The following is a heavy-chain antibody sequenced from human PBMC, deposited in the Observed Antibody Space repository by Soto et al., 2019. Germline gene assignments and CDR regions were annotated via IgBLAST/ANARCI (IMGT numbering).Heavy chain of an antibody. CDR2: VYPGDSDT. CDR1: GYSFTTYW. Sequence: PGESLKISCKGSGYSFTTYWIACVRQMPGKGLEWVGVVYPGDSDTRYSPSFEGHVTISVDKSVSTAFLQWNSLKASDNAIYFCARKSTSAPKEYWGQGTMVTVSS. V-gene: IGHV5-51*01. J-gene: IGHJ4*01. CDR3: ARKSTSAPKEY. D-gene: IGHD3-10*01.